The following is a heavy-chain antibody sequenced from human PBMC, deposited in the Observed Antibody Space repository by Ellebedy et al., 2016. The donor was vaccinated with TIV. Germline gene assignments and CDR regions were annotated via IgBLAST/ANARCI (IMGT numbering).Heavy chain of an antibody. V-gene: IGHV3-9*01. CDR2: ISWNSGSI. J-gene: IGHJ4*02. Sequence: SLKISXAASGFTFDDYAMHWVRQAPGKGLEWVSGISWNSGSIGYADSVKGRFTISRDNAKNSLYLQMNSLRAEDTALYYCAKDSGCSSTSCLYYFDYWGQGTLVTVSS. CDR3: AKDSGCSSTSCLYYFDY. D-gene: IGHD2-2*01. CDR1: GFTFDDYA.